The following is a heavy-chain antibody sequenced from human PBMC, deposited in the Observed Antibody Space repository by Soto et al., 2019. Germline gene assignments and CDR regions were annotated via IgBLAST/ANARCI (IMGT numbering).Heavy chain of an antibody. CDR2: SSYNGGT. CDR1: TDSSSFTNSY. D-gene: IGHD3-10*01. Sequence: SETLSLTCTVSTDSSSFTNSYWGWIRQPPGKGLQWIGSSSYNGGTFYNPSLKGRVVISFDTSKKQSSLQVTSVTAADAAVYFCARHRIEVVWRGFDFWGQGSPVTVSS. V-gene: IGHV4-39*01. CDR3: ARHRIEVVWRGFDF. J-gene: IGHJ4*02.